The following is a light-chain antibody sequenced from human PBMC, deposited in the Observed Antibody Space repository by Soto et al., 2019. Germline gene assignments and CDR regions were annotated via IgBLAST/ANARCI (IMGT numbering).Light chain of an antibody. V-gene: IGLV2-14*01. CDR1: SSDIGAYNY. CDR3: SSYTGNIVV. J-gene: IGLJ2*01. Sequence: QSALTQPASVSGSPGQLITISCTGASSDIGAYNYVSWYQQYPGKAPQLMVYDVSKRPSGVSNRFSGSKSVNTASLTISGLQAEDEADYYCSSYTGNIVVFGGGTKLTVL. CDR2: DVS.